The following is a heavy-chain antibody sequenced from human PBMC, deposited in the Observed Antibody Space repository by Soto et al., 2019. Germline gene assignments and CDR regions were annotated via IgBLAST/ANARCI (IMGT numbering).Heavy chain of an antibody. CDR2: IFSNDEK. V-gene: IGHV2-26*01. J-gene: IGHJ5*02. Sequence: VTLKESGPVLVKPTETLTMTCTVSGFSLSNARMGVSWIRQPPGKALEWLAHIFSNDEKSYSTSLKSRLTISKDTSKSQVVLTMTNMDPVDTATYYCARSLEGSGIDAVNWFDPWGQGTLVTVSS. CDR3: ARSLEGSGIDAVNWFDP. D-gene: IGHD3-10*01. CDR1: GFSLSNARMG.